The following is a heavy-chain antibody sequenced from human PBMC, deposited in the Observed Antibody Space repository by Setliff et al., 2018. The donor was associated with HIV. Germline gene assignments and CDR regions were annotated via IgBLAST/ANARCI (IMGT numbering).Heavy chain of an antibody. J-gene: IGHJ4*02. CDR2: MNPNSGHT. CDR3: TRGPLLAGLGPYYFDH. Sequence: ASVMVSCKASGYSFTNNDINWVRQATGQGLEWMGWMNPNSGHTGYAHKFQGRVTMTRDTSISTAYLELSSLIPEDTAVYYCTRGPLLAGLGPYYFDHWGQGTLVTVSS. CDR1: GYSFTNND. D-gene: IGHD2-21*01. V-gene: IGHV1-8*02.